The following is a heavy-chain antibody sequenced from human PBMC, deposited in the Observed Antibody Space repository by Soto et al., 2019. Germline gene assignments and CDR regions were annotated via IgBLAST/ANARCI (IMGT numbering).Heavy chain of an antibody. D-gene: IGHD2-15*01. CDR1: GGSFSGYY. CDR2: INHSGST. J-gene: IGHJ6*02. Sequence: PSETLSLTXAVYGGSFSGYYWSWIRQPPGKGLEWIGEINHSGSTNYNPSLKSRVTISVDTSKNQFSLKLSSVTAADTAVYYCARELGYCSGGSCSIYYYYGMDVWGQGTTVTVSS. CDR3: ARELGYCSGGSCSIYYYYGMDV. V-gene: IGHV4-34*01.